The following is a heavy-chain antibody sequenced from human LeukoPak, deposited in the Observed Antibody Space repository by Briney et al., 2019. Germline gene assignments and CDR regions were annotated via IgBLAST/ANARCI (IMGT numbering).Heavy chain of an antibody. CDR2: IKSKTDGGTT. J-gene: IGHJ3*02. CDR1: GFNFSNAW. CDR3: TTDQAYYYDSSGSPFDAFDI. Sequence: PGGSLRLSCAASGFNFSNAWMSWVRQAPGKGLEWVGRIKSKTDGGTTDYAAPVKGRFTIARDDSKNTLYLQMNSLKTEDTAVYYCTTDQAYYYDSSGSPFDAFDIWGQGTMVTVSS. V-gene: IGHV3-15*01. D-gene: IGHD3-22*01.